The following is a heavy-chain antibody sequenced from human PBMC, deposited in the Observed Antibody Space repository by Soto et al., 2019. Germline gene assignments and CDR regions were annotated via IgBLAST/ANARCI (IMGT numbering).Heavy chain of an antibody. CDR2: INGDGSDT. CDR3: ARDQTTGDWFDA. J-gene: IGHJ5*02. D-gene: IGHD4-17*01. V-gene: IGHV3-74*03. Sequence: EVQLVESGGGLVQPGGSLRLSCGASGFDFNNYWMHWVRQDPGKGLVWVSRINGDGSDTKYADSVKGRFTISRDNAKNTVYLQMNSLRAEDTAVYYCARDQTTGDWFDAWGQGTLVTVS. CDR1: GFDFNNYW.